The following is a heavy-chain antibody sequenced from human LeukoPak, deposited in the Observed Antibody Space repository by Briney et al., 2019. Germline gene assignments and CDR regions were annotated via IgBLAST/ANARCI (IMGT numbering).Heavy chain of an antibody. CDR1: GFTFSSYS. CDR2: ISSSSSYI. Sequence: PGGSLRLSCAASGFTFSSYSMNWVRQAPGKGLEWVSSISSSSSYIYYADSVKGRFTISRDNAKNSLYLQMNSLRAEDTAVYYCARDRKWLRLYNWFDPWGQGTLVTVSS. CDR3: ARDRKWLRLYNWFDP. V-gene: IGHV3-21*01. J-gene: IGHJ5*02. D-gene: IGHD5-12*01.